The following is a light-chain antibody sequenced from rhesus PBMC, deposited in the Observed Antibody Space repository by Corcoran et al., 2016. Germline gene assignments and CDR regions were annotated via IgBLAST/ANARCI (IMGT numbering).Light chain of an antibody. V-gene: IGKV1-66*01. CDR2: HTS. J-gene: IGKJ4*01. Sequence: DIQMTQSPSSLSASVGDRVTITCRASQGINNYLSWYQQKPGKAPKPLIFHTSSLEKGVTSRFSGSRSGTDDTLTISSLQPEDVATYYCQQYNNSPLTFGGGTKVEI. CDR1: QGINNY. CDR3: QQYNNSPLT.